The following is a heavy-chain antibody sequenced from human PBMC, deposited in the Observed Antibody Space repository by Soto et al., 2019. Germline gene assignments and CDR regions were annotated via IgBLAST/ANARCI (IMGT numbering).Heavy chain of an antibody. CDR3: ARDPPLTKDIDY. CDR2: ISSSSSYI. CDR1: GFTFSSYS. D-gene: IGHD2-15*01. Sequence: GGSLRLSCAASGFTFSSYSMNWVRQAPGKGLEWVSSISSSSSYIYYADSVKGRFTISRDNAKNSLYLQMNSLRAEDTAVYYCARDPPLTKDIDYWGQGTLVTVSS. V-gene: IGHV3-21*01. J-gene: IGHJ4*02.